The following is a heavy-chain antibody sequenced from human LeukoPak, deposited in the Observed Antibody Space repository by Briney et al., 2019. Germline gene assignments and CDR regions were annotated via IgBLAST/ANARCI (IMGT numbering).Heavy chain of an antibody. Sequence: GGSLRLSCAATGLSVSSNFMSWVRQAPGKGLEWVSVIYGGGSTYYTDSVKGRFTISRDNSKNTLYLQMNSLRAEDTAVYYCAKDHEWELPLGFDYWGQGTLVTVSS. CDR3: AKDHEWELPLGFDY. V-gene: IGHV3-53*01. D-gene: IGHD1-26*01. CDR1: GLSVSSNF. CDR2: IYGGGST. J-gene: IGHJ4*02.